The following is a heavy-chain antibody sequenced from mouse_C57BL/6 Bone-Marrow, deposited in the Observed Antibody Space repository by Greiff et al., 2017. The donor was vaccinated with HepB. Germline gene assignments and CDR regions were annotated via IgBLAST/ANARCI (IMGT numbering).Heavy chain of an antibody. CDR3: VYYDYDGPLFAY. D-gene: IGHD2-4*01. V-gene: IGHV2-9-1*01. CDR2: IWTGGGT. Sequence: QVQLKASGPGLVAPSQSLSITCTVSGFSLTSYAISWVRQPPGKGLEWLGVIWTGGGTNYNSALKSRLSISKDNSKSQVFLKMNSMHTDDTARYYCVYYDYDGPLFAYWGQGTLVTVSA. CDR1: GFSLTSYA. J-gene: IGHJ3*01.